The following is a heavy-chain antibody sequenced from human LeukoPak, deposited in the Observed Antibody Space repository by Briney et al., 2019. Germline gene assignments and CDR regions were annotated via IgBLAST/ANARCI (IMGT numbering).Heavy chain of an antibody. J-gene: IGHJ4*02. CDR2: ISGSGGST. CDR3: AKGVRRYYDSSGYYFDY. CDR1: GFTFSSYA. D-gene: IGHD3-22*01. V-gene: IGHV3-23*01. Sequence: GGSLRLSCAASGFTFSSYAMSWVRQAPGKGLEWVSAISGSGGSTYYADSVKGRFTISRDNSKNTLYLQMNSLRAEGTAVYYCAKGVRRYYDSSGYYFDYWGQGTLVTVSS.